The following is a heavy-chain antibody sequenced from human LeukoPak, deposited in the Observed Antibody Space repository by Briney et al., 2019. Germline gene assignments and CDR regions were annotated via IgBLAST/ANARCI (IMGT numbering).Heavy chain of an antibody. CDR3: AIGYCRGGSCDDEPGDAFDI. D-gene: IGHD2-15*01. V-gene: IGHV1-46*01. J-gene: IGHJ3*02. CDR2: IYPSGGST. CDR1: GNTFTSYY. Sequence: ASVKVSCKASGNTFTSYYIHWVRQAPGQGLEWMGIIYPSGGSTTYAQKFQGRVTMTRDMSTSTVYMELSSLRSEDTAVYYCAIGYCRGGSCDDEPGDAFDIWGQGTMVAVSS.